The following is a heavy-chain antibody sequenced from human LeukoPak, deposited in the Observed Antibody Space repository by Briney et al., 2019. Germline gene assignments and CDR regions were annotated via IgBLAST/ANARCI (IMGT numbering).Heavy chain of an antibody. Sequence: PSETLSLTCAVYGGSFSGYYWSWIRQPPGKGLEWIGEINHSGSTNYNPSLKSRVTISVDTSKNQFSLKLSSVTAADTAVYYCATDSWSRDAFDIWGQETMVTVSS. CDR3: ATDSWSRDAFDI. D-gene: IGHD3-22*01. J-gene: IGHJ3*02. CDR1: GGSFSGYY. CDR2: INHSGST. V-gene: IGHV4-34*01.